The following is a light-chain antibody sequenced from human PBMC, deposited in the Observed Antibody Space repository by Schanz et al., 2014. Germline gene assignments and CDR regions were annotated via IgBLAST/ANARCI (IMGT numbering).Light chain of an antibody. J-gene: IGLJ2*01. CDR2: DVS. Sequence: QSALTQPPSASGSPGQSVTISCTGTSSDVGGHDYVSWYQHHPGKAPKVMISDVSNRPSGVSNRFSGSKSGNTASLTISGLQAEDEADYYCSSYTSSSTSYVVFGGGTKLTVL. CDR3: SSYTSSSTSYVV. V-gene: IGLV2-14*03. CDR1: SSDVGGHDY.